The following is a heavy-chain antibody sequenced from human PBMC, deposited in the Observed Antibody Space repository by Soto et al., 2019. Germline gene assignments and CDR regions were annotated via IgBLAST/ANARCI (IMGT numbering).Heavy chain of an antibody. CDR3: ARGTYDSTHFDY. J-gene: IGHJ4*02. CDR1: GCTFSSYD. V-gene: IGHV3-13*01. CDR2: IGTAGDT. D-gene: IGHD3-22*01. Sequence: PGGSLRLSCAASGCTFSSYDMHWVRQATGKGLEWVSAIGTAGDTYYPGSVKGRFTISRENAKNSLYLQMNSLRAEDTAVYYCARGTYDSTHFDYWGQGTLVTVSS.